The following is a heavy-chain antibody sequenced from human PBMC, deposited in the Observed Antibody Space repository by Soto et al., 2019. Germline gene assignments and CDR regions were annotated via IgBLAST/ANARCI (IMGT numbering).Heavy chain of an antibody. Sequence: PSETQSLTCTVSGGSISSSSYYWGWIRQPLGKGLEWIGSIYYSGSTYYNPSLKSRVTISVDTSKNQFSLKLSSVTAADTAVYYCVGGKIYYYYYYMDVWGKGTTVTVSS. V-gene: IGHV4-39*01. CDR3: VGGKIYYYYYYMDV. CDR1: GGSISSSSYY. D-gene: IGHD1-26*01. CDR2: IYYSGST. J-gene: IGHJ6*03.